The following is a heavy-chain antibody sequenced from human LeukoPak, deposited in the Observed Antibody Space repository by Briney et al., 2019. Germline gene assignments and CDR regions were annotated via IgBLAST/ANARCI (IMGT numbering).Heavy chain of an antibody. Sequence: HPGGSLRLSCAASGFTFSSYGMHWVRQAPGKGLEWVAVISYDGNNKYYADSLKGRFTISRDNSKNTLYLQMNSLRAEDTAVYYCARDSGWAFDIWGQGTMVTVSS. CDR1: GFTFSSYG. D-gene: IGHD6-25*01. CDR3: ARDSGWAFDI. CDR2: ISYDGNNK. J-gene: IGHJ3*02. V-gene: IGHV3-30*19.